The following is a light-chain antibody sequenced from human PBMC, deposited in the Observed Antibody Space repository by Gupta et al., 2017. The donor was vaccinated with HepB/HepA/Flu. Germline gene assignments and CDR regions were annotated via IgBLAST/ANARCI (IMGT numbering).Light chain of an antibody. J-gene: IGKJ4*01. Sequence: DIQMTPSPSSLSASVGDRVTITCRASQIISSYLNWYQQKPGKAPKLLIYSASSLQRGVPSRFTGSGSGTDFTLTINSLQPEDFATYYCQQSYSTPLTFGGGTKVEIK. CDR1: QIISSY. V-gene: IGKV1-39*01. CDR3: QQSYSTPLT. CDR2: SAS.